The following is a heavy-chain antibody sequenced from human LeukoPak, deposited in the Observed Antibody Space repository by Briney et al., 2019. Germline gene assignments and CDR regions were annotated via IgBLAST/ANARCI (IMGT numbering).Heavy chain of an antibody. V-gene: IGHV4-59*10. D-gene: IGHD1-26*01. Sequence: SETLSLTCAVYGGSFSGYYWSWIRQPAGKGLEWIGRIYTSGSTNYNPSLKSRVTMSVDTSKNQFSLKLSSVTAADTAVYYCARSSGSYYLPRGPYYYYYMDVWGKGTTVTISS. J-gene: IGHJ6*03. CDR3: ARSSGSYYLPRGPYYYYYMDV. CDR1: GGSFSGYY. CDR2: IYTSGST.